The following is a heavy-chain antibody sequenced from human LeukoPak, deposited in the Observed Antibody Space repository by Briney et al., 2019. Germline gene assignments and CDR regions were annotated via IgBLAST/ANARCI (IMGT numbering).Heavy chain of an antibody. CDR1: GYTFTSYG. V-gene: IGHV1-18*01. Sequence: ASVKVSCKASGYTFTSYGISWVRQAPGQGLEWMGWISAYNGNTNYAQKLQGRVTMTTDTSTSTASMELRSLRSDDTAVYYCARDRVGVDIVVVPAGEFDYWGQGTLVTVSS. D-gene: IGHD2-2*03. CDR2: ISAYNGNT. J-gene: IGHJ4*02. CDR3: ARDRVGVDIVVVPAGEFDY.